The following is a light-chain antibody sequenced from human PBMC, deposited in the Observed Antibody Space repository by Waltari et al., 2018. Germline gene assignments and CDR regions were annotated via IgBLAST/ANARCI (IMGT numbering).Light chain of an antibody. CDR2: GAS. Sequence: EIVLTQSPGTLSLSPGERATFSCRASQSVSSSYLAWSQQKPGQAPRLLIYGASSTATGIPDRFSGSGSGTDFTLTISRLEPEDFAVYYCQQYGSSPPWTFGQGTKVEIK. CDR3: QQYGSSPPWT. V-gene: IGKV3-20*01. CDR1: QSVSSSY. J-gene: IGKJ1*01.